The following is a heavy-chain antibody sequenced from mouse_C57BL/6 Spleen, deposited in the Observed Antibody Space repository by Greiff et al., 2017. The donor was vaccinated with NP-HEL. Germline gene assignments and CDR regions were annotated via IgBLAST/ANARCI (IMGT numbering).Heavy chain of an antibody. Sequence: EVQVVESGPVLVKPGASVKMSCKASGYTFTDYYMNWVKQSHGKSLEWIGVINPYNGGTSYNQKFKGKATLTVDKSSSTAYMELNSLTSEDSAVYYCARGAYYYGSSVFDYWGQGTTLTVSS. J-gene: IGHJ2*01. CDR2: INPYNGGT. CDR1: GYTFTDYY. D-gene: IGHD1-1*01. CDR3: ARGAYYYGSSVFDY. V-gene: IGHV1-19*01.